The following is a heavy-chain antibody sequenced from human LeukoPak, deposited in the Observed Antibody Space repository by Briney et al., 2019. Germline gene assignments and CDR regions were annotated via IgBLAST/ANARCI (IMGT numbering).Heavy chain of an antibody. CDR3: ARDRHGSGTYNYYGMDV. CDR2: INPSGGST. D-gene: IGHD3-10*01. CDR1: GYTFTTYY. Sequence: GASVKVSCKASGYTFTTYYMHWVRQAPGQGLEWMGIINPSGGSTSYAQKFQGRVTITTDTSTSTVYVEVSSLRSEDTAVYYCARDRHGSGTYNYYGMDVWGQGTTVTVSS. V-gene: IGHV1-46*01. J-gene: IGHJ6*02.